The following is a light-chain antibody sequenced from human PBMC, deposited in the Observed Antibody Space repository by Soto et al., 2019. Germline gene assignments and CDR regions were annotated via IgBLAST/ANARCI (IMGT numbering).Light chain of an antibody. V-gene: IGKV3-15*01. CDR2: GAS. CDR3: QPSNIWPYT. Sequence: EIVMTQSPVSLSVSPGERATFSCRASQSIRSDLAWYQQKPGQAPRLLIYGASTKATGIPARFSGSGSGTEFTLTISRLQAEDCAVYYCQPSNIWPYTFGQGTKLEI. J-gene: IGKJ2*01. CDR1: QSIRSD.